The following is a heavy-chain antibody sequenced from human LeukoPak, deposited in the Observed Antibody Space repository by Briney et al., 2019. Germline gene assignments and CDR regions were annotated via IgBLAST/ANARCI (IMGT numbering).Heavy chain of an antibody. V-gene: IGHV4-61*01. D-gene: IGHD1-1*01. Sequence: PSETLSLTCTVSGGSVSSGSYYWSWIRQPPGKGLEWIGYIYYSGSTNYNPSLKSRVTISVDTSKNQFSLKLSSVTAADTAVYYCARDPDDEGWFDPWGQGTLVTVSS. CDR1: GGSVSSGSYY. CDR2: IYYSGST. CDR3: ARDPDDEGWFDP. J-gene: IGHJ5*02.